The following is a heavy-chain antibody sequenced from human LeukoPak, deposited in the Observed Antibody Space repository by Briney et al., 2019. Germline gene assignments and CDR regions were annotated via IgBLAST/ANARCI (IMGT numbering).Heavy chain of an antibody. CDR2: IYYSGST. CDR1: GGSISSYY. CDR3: ARRTYFYDSSGYYFDY. V-gene: IGHV4-59*01. D-gene: IGHD3-22*01. Sequence: GSLRLSCTVSGGSISSYYWSWIRQPPGKGLECIGYIYYSGSTNYNPSLKSRVTISVDTSKNQFSLKLSSVTAADTAVYYCARRTYFYDSSGYYFDYWGQGTLVTVSS. J-gene: IGHJ4*02.